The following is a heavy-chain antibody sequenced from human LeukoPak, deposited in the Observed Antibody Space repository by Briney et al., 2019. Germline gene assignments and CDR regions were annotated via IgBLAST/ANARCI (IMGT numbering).Heavy chain of an antibody. CDR3: AAERLASSGWYFAFDI. J-gene: IGHJ3*02. D-gene: IGHD6-19*01. CDR2: IVVGSDNT. Sequence: GTSVKVSCKASGFTFTSSAVQWVRQARGQRLEWIGWIVVGSDNTNYAQKFQDRVTFTRDMSTSTAYMDLSSLRSEDTAVYYCAAERLASSGWYFAFDIWGQGTVVTVSS. V-gene: IGHV1-58*01. CDR1: GFTFTSSA.